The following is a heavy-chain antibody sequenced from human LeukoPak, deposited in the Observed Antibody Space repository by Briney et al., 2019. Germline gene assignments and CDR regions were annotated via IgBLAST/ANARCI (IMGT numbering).Heavy chain of an antibody. CDR3: AKENNIAVAGTGYNWFDP. J-gene: IGHJ5*02. V-gene: IGHV3-23*01. Sequence: GGSLRLSCAASGFTFSRYWMHWVRQAPGKGLEWVSAISGSGGSTYYADSVKGRFTISRDNSKNTLYLQMNSLRAEDTAVYYCAKENNIAVAGTGYNWFDPWGQGTLVTVSS. D-gene: IGHD6-19*01. CDR2: ISGSGGST. CDR1: GFTFSRYW.